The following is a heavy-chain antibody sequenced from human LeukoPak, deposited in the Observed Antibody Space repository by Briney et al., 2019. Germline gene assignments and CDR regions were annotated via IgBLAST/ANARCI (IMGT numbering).Heavy chain of an antibody. V-gene: IGHV4-30-2*01. CDR2: IHHSGST. CDR3: AAMVRGVIIQDAFDI. D-gene: IGHD3-10*01. J-gene: IGHJ3*02. CDR1: GGSISSGGYY. Sequence: SETLSLTCTVSGGSISSGGYYWSWIRQPPGKGLEWIGYIHHSGSTYYNPSLKSRVTISVDRSKNQFSLKLSSVTAADTAVYYCAAMVRGVIIQDAFDIWGQGTMVTVSS.